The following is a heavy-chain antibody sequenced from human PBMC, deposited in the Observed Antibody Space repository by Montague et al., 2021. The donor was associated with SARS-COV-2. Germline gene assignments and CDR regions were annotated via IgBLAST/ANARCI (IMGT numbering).Heavy chain of an antibody. CDR3: ARGGFAVVLATRYCMDS. J-gene: IGHJ6*02. D-gene: IGHD5-24*01. CDR2: IYSVGSA. V-gene: IGHV4-59*11. CDR1: GGSISGHY. Sequence: SETLSLTCVVSGGSISGHYWAWIRQPPEKGLEWIGHIYSVGSANYNPSLKSRVTLSVGTSKNQLSLMLSSVAAADTAIYYCARGGFAVVLATRYCMDSWGQGTPVTVSS.